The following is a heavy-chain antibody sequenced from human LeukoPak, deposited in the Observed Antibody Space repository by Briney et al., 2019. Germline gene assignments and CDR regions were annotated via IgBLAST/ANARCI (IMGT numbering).Heavy chain of an antibody. D-gene: IGHD3-3*01. V-gene: IGHV3-74*01. CDR3: ARGGSGNSYTT. CDR2: IIGDGSST. J-gene: IGHJ5*02. CDR1: GFTFSSYW. Sequence: GGSLRLSCAASGFTFSSYWMFWVRQAPGKGLLWFSRIIGDGSSTSYAESVKGRFTISRDNAKNTLYLQMNSLRAEQTAMYYCARGGSGNSYTTCGQGTLVTASS.